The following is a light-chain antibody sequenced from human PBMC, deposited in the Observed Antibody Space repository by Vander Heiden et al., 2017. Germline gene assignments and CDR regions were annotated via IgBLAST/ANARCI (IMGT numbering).Light chain of an antibody. CDR2: VNSDGSH. Sequence: QVVLTQSPSASASLGASVTLPCTLSVAHTTYAIAWHQKQSEKGPRFLMKVNSDGSHTKGDGIPDRFSGSTSGSERYLTISSLQSDDEADYYCQTWGSGIRVFGGGTKLTVL. J-gene: IGLJ3*02. CDR3: QTWGSGIRV. V-gene: IGLV4-69*01. CDR1: VAHTTYA.